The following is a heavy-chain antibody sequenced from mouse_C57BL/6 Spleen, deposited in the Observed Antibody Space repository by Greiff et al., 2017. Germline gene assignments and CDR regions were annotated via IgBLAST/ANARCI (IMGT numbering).Heavy chain of an antibody. D-gene: IGHD2-4*01. Sequence: EVHLVESEGGLVQPGSSMKLSCTASGFTFSDYYMAWVRQVPEKGLEWVAHFNYDGSSTYSLDSLKSRFIFSRDNAMNILYLQMRSLKSEDTATYYCAIYDYDRAWFAYWGQGTLVTVSA. V-gene: IGHV5-16*01. J-gene: IGHJ3*01. CDR1: GFTFSDYY. CDR3: AIYDYDRAWFAY. CDR2: FNYDGSST.